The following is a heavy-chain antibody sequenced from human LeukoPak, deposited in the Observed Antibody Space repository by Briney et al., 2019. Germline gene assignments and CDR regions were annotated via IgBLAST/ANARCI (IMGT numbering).Heavy chain of an antibody. CDR1: GFTVSSNY. CDR3: ARHSRGYSYGGAFDI. Sequence: GGSLRLSCAASGFTVSSNYMSWVRQAPGKGLEWVSVIYSGGSTYYADSVKGRFTISRDNSKNSLYLQMNSLRAEDTAVYYCARHSRGYSYGGAFDIWGQGTMVTVSS. CDR2: IYSGGST. V-gene: IGHV3-53*01. J-gene: IGHJ3*02. D-gene: IGHD5-18*01.